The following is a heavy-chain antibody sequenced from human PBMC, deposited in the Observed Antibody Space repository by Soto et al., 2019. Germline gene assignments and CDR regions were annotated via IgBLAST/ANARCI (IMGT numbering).Heavy chain of an antibody. J-gene: IGHJ6*02. CDR3: ARGGLSRYCSSTSCYRRKRVAEHSGMDV. V-gene: IGHV4-34*01. CDR2: INHSGST. CDR1: GGSFSGYY. D-gene: IGHD2-2*01. Sequence: LSLTCAVYGGSFSGYYWSWIRQPPGKGLEWIGEINHSGSTNYNPSLKSRVTISVDTSKNQFSLKLSSVTAADTAVYYCARGGLSRYCSSTSCYRRKRVAEHSGMDVWGQGTTVTVSS.